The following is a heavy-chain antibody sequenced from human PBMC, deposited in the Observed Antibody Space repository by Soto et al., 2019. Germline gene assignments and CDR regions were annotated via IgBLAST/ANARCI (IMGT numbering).Heavy chain of an antibody. J-gene: IGHJ6*02. V-gene: IGHV3-33*01. CDR3: ARPLEAYYYYGMDV. CDR2: IWYDGSNK. CDR1: GFTFSSYG. Sequence: PVGSLRLSCAASGFTFSSYGMHWVRQAPGKGLEWVAVIWYDGSNKYYADSVKGRFTISRDNSKSTLYLQMNSLRAEDTAVYYCARPLEAYYYYGMDVWGQGTTVTVSS.